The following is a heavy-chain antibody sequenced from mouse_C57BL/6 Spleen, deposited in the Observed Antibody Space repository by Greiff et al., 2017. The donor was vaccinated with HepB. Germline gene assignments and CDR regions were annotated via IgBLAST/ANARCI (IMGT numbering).Heavy chain of an antibody. J-gene: IGHJ3*01. Sequence: VQLQQSGPELVKPGASVKISCKASGYSFTSYYIHWVKQRPGQGLEWIGWIYPGSGNTKYNEKFKGKATLTADTSSSTAYMQLSSLTSEDSAVYDCAREGGNQAWFAYWGQGTLVTVSA. D-gene: IGHD2-1*01. CDR2: IYPGSGNT. CDR3: AREGGNQAWFAY. V-gene: IGHV1-66*01. CDR1: GYSFTSYY.